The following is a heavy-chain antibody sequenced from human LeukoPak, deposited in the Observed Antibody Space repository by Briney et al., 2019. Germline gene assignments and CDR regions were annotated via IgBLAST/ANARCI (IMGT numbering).Heavy chain of an antibody. CDR1: GFTFSSYD. V-gene: IGHV3-13*01. Sequence: GGSLRLSCAASGFTFSSYDMHWVRQATGKGLEWVSAIGTAGDTYYPGSVKGRFAISRENAKNSLYLQMNSLRAGDTAVYYCAKYSQLLSGYYFDFWGQGTLVTVSS. CDR2: IGTAGDT. J-gene: IGHJ4*02. D-gene: IGHD2-2*01. CDR3: AKYSQLLSGYYFDF.